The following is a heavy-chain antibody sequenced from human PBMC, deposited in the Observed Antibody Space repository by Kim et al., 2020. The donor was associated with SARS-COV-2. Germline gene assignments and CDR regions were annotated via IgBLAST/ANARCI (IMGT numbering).Heavy chain of an antibody. CDR3: VKSVASGGYFDGRGGDY. Sequence: GGSLRLSCAASGFTFSSYAMSWVRQAPGKGLEWVSAVSGSGGNTYLADSVKGRFTISRDNSKNTVHLQMNSLSAEDTAVYHCVKSVASGGYFDGRGGDY. J-gene: IGHJ4*01. D-gene: IGHD2-15*01. CDR1: GFTFSSYA. CDR2: VSGSGGNT. V-gene: IGHV3-23*01.